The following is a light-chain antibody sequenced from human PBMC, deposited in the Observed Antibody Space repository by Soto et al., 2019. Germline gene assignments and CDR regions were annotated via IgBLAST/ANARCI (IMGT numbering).Light chain of an antibody. J-gene: IGKJ2*01. CDR1: QSVSSN. CDR2: GAS. Sequence: EIVMTRSPATLSVSPGERATLSCRASQSVSSNLAWYQQKPGQAPRLLIYGASTRATGIPARFSGSGSGTDFTLTISRLEPEDFAVYYCQQRTKWPGTFGQGTKVDIK. CDR3: QQRTKWPGT. V-gene: IGKV3-15*01.